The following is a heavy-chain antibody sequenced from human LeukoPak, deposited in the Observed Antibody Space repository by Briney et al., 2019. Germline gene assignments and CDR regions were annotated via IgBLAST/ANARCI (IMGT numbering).Heavy chain of an antibody. CDR2: IYPGDSDT. CDR3: ARAPYYDFWSGYSSSYYYYYGMDV. V-gene: IGHV5-51*01. CDR1: GYSFTSYW. J-gene: IGHJ6*02. Sequence: GESLKISCKGSGYSFTSYWIGWVRQMPGKGLEWMGIIYPGDSDTRYSPSFQGQVTISADKSISTAYLQWSSLKASDTAMYYCARAPYYDFWSGYSSSYYYYYGMDVWGQGTTVTVSS. D-gene: IGHD3-3*01.